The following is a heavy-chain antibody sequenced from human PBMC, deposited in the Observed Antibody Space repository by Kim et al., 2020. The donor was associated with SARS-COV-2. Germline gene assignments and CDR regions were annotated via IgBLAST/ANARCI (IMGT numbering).Heavy chain of an antibody. CDR3: ARDLVTMVRGVITNGDYYYYGMDV. CDR1: GFTFSSYA. Sequence: GGSLRLSCAASGFTFSSYAMHWVRQAPGKGLEWVAVISYDGSNKYYADSVKGRFTISRDNSKNTLYLQMNSLRAEDTAVYYCARDLVTMVRGVITNGDYYYYGMDVWGQGTTVTVSS. V-gene: IGHV3-30*04. J-gene: IGHJ6*02. CDR2: ISYDGSNK. D-gene: IGHD3-10*01.